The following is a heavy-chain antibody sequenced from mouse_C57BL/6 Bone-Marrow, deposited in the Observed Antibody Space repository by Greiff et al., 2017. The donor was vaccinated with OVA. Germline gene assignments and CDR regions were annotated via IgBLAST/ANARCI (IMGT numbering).Heavy chain of an antibody. CDR2: INPNNGGT. CDR3: ARRGSSGYGAY. J-gene: IGHJ3*01. Sequence: EVQLQQSGPELVKPGASVKIPCKASGYTFTDYNMAWVKQSHGKSLEWIGDINPNNGGTIYNQKFKGKATLTVDKSFSTAYMALRRLPSEDTAVYYCARRGSSGYGAYWGQGTLVTVSA. CDR1: GYTFTDYN. V-gene: IGHV1-18*01. D-gene: IGHD3-2*02.